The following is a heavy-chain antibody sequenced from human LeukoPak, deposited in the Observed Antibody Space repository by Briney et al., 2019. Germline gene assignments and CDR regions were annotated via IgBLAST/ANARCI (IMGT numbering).Heavy chain of an antibody. J-gene: IGHJ4*02. CDR3: ARYPFDGYNYYFDY. V-gene: IGHV4-59*01. D-gene: IGHD5-24*01. CDR1: GGSISTYY. CDR2: IYYSGSA. Sequence: SETLSLTCTVSGGSISTYYWSWIRQPPGKGLEWIGFIYYSGSANYNPSLKSRVTISVDTSKNHFSLKLSSVTVADTAVYYCARYPFDGYNYYFDYWGQGTLVTVSS.